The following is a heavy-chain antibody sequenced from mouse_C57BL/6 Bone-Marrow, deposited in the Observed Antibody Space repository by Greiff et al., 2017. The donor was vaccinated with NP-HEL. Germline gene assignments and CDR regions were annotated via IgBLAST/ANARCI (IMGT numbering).Heavy chain of an antibody. CDR1: GYTFTDYY. V-gene: IGHV1-26*01. CDR2: INPNNGGT. D-gene: IGHD2-13*01. Sequence: EVQLQQSGPELVKPGASVKISCKASGYTFTDYYMNWVKQSHGKSLEWIGDINPNNGGTSYNQKFKGKATLTVDKSSSTAYMELRSLTSEDSAVYYGARDGDYSSWYFDVWGTGTTVTVSS. CDR3: ARDGDYSSWYFDV. J-gene: IGHJ1*03.